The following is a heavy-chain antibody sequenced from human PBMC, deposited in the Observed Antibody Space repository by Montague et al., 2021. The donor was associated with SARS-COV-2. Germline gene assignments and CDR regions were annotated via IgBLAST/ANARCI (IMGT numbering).Heavy chain of an antibody. J-gene: IGHJ4*02. V-gene: IGHV4-39*01. D-gene: IGHD3-3*01. CDR1: VGSISSGSYY. CDR3: ARGRTSSVTIFGGAHLRGGFDF. Sequence: SETLSLTCTVSVGSISSGSYYWSWIRQPPGKGLEWIGSIYTSGSTYYNPSLKSRVTISVDTSKNQFSLKLSSVTAADTAVYYCARGRTSSVTIFGGAHLRGGFDFWGQGTLVTVSS. CDR2: IYTSGST.